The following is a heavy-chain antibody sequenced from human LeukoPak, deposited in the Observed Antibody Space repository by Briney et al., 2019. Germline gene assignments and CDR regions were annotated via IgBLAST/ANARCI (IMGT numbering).Heavy chain of an antibody. CDR1: GYTFTGYY. J-gene: IGHJ5*02. Sequence: ASVKVSCKASGYTFTGYYMHWVRQAPGQGLEWMGWINPNSGGTNYAQKFQGRVTMTRDTSISTAYMELSRLRSDDTAVYYCASEPYSSSSDWFDPWGRGTLVTVSS. CDR2: INPNSGGT. CDR3: ASEPYSSSSDWFDP. D-gene: IGHD6-6*01. V-gene: IGHV1-2*02.